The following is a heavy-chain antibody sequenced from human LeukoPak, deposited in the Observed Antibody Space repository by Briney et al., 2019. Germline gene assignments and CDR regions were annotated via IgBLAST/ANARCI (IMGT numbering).Heavy chain of an antibody. J-gene: IGHJ6*03. Sequence: ASVKVSCKASGYTFTSYYMHWVRQAPGQGLEWMGIINPSGGSASYAQKFQGRVTMTRDMSTSTVYMELSSLRSEDTAVYYCARGYGSGPSGYCYYYYMDVWGKGTTVIVSS. D-gene: IGHD3-10*01. V-gene: IGHV1-46*01. CDR3: ARGYGSGPSGYCYYYYMDV. CDR1: GYTFTSYY. CDR2: INPSGGSA.